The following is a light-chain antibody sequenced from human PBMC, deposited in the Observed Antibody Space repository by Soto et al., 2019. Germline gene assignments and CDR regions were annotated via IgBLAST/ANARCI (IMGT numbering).Light chain of an antibody. CDR1: QNLGYY. V-gene: IGKV3-11*01. CDR2: DTS. CDR3: QQRRDWPLT. Sequence: EIMLTQSPGTLSLSPGERATLSCRASQNLGYYLAWFQQKHGQAPRLLIYDTSNRASGIPDRFSGSGSGTYFTLPISRLDPEDFAVYYCQQRRDWPLTFGGGTKVEIK. J-gene: IGKJ4*01.